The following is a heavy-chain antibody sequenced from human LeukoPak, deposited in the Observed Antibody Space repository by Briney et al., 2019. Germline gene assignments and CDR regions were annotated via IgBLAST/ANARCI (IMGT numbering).Heavy chain of an antibody. CDR3: ARDTDSSGFFDI. CDR1: DGSMSPYY. CDR2: IFYNGNT. V-gene: IGHV4-59*01. J-gene: IGHJ3*02. D-gene: IGHD3-22*01. Sequence: SETLSLTCTVSDGSMSPYYWSWIRQSPGRGLEWIAYIFYNGNTKYNPSLRSRVTISIDTSRNQFSLNLNSVTAADTAVYYCARDTDSSGFFDIWGQGTMVTVSS.